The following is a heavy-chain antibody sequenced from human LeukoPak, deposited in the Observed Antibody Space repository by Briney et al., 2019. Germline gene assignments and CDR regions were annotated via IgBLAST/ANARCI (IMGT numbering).Heavy chain of an antibody. CDR1: GGSISNSNYY. V-gene: IGHV4-39*02. Sequence: SETLSLTCTVSGGSISNSNYYWGWIRQPPGKGLDWIGSIYYSGTTYYNPSLKSRVTISIDTSNNQFSLKLSSVTAADTAVYYCAKDSYFTMVRGAEGLCDYWGQGTLVTVSS. D-gene: IGHD3-10*01. CDR2: IYYSGTT. J-gene: IGHJ4*02. CDR3: AKDSYFTMVRGAEGLCDY.